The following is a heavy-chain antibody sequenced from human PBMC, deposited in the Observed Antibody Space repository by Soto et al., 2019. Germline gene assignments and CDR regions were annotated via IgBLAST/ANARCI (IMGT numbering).Heavy chain of an antibody. CDR1: GFSLTNARLG. J-gene: IGHJ4*02. CDR2: IFSNDEK. D-gene: IGHD1-26*01. CDR3: ARRGGSVGARPLDC. V-gene: IGHV2-26*01. Sequence: QVTLKESGPVLVKPTETLTLTCTVSGFSLTNARLGVTWIRQPPGKALEWLAHIFSNDEKSYSTSLKSRLTIXKXTXXSHVVLTMTNMDPVETYPYYCARRGGSVGARPLDCWGQGTLVTASS.